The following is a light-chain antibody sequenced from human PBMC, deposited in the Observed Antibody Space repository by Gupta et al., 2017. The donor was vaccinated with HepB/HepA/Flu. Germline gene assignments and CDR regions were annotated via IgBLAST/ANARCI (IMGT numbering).Light chain of an antibody. CDR1: QSISSY. V-gene: IGKV1-39*01. J-gene: IGKJ3*01. Sequence: DIQMTQSPSSLSASVGDRVTITCRASQSISSYLNWYQQKPGKAPKLLIYAASRLQSGVPSRFSGSGSGTDFTLTISRLQPEDFATYYCQHRDSTPLTFGHGTKVDIK. CDR3: QHRDSTPLT. CDR2: AAS.